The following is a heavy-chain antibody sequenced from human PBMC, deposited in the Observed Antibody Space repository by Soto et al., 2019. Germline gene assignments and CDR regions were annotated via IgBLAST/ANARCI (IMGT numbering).Heavy chain of an antibody. V-gene: IGHV3-21*01. Sequence: GGSLRLSCAASGFTFSSYSMNWVRQAPGKGLEWVSSISSSSSYIYYADSVKGRFTISRDNAKNSLYLQMNSLRAEDTAVYYCAVVVVAATGLRDAFDTWGQGTMVTVSS. J-gene: IGHJ3*02. D-gene: IGHD2-15*01. CDR1: GFTFSSYS. CDR2: ISSSSSYI. CDR3: AVVVVAATGLRDAFDT.